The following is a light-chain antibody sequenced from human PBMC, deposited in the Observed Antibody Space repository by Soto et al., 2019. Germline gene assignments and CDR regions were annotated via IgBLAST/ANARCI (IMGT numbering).Light chain of an antibody. Sequence: EIVLTQSPYTLSLSPFERSTLSCRASQGISNTYLAWYQQRPGQAPRLLIYGASFRATGIPDRFTGSGSGTDFTLTITRLEPEDFAVYYCQQFGGSSRTFGQGTKVDIK. CDR2: GAS. CDR1: QGISNTY. CDR3: QQFGGSSRT. V-gene: IGKV3-20*01. J-gene: IGKJ1*01.